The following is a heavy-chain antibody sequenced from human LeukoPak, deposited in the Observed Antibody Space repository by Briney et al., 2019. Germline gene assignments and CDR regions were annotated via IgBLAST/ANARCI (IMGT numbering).Heavy chain of an antibody. CDR3: SKDRDVTMFGVVIIRASDY. CDR2: ISSSGGST. D-gene: IGHD3-3*01. J-gene: IGHJ4*02. CDR1: GFTFSSFA. Sequence: GGSLRLSCAASGFTFSSFAMSWVRQAPGKGLEWVSTISSSGGSTYYADSVKGRFTISRDNSKSTLYLQMNSLRAEDTAVYYCSKDRDVTMFGVVIIRASDYWGQGTLVTVSS. V-gene: IGHV3-23*01.